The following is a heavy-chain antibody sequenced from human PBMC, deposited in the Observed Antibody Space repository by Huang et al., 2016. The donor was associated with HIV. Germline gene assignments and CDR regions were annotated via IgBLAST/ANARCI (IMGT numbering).Heavy chain of an antibody. V-gene: IGHV1-18*04. CDR3: VRESLYFGDFLFDH. D-gene: IGHD3-10*01. CDR2: VSANSGDI. J-gene: IGHJ4*02. Sequence: HVQLVQPGATLKSPGASFKVSSKASGFTFTNYGFSWVRQAPGKGLEWLGWVSANSGDINYEVKCEGRVSMTTDTTSGTADMELRRLTSDDTATYYCVRESLYFGDFLFDHWGQGTPVTVSA. CDR1: GFTFTNYG.